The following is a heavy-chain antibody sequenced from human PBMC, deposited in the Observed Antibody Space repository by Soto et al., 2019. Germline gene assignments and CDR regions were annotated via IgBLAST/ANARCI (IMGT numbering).Heavy chain of an antibody. CDR2: ISGSGGST. V-gene: IGHV3-23*01. D-gene: IGHD3-16*02. Sequence: GGSLRLSCAASGFTFRSFVMSWVRQAPGKGLEWVSAISGSGGSTYYADPVKGRFTISRDNSRNTLYLQMNSLRAEDTAVYYCAKDEAGDYIWGSYRHDFDYWGQGTPVTVSS. CDR3: AKDEAGDYIWGSYRHDFDY. CDR1: GFTFRSFV. J-gene: IGHJ4*02.